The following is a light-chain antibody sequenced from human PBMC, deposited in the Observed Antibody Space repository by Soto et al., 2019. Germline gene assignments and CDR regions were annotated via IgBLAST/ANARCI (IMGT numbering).Light chain of an antibody. CDR2: LGS. CDR1: QNLLHSNGYNY. V-gene: IGKV2-28*01. J-gene: IGKJ4*01. CDR3: MQALQTPIT. Sequence: DIVMTQSPLSLPVTPGEPASISCRSSQNLLHSNGYNYLDWYLQKPGQSPQLLIYLGSNRASGVPDRFSGSGSATDFTLKISRVEAEDVGVYYCMQALQTPITFGGGTKVEIK.